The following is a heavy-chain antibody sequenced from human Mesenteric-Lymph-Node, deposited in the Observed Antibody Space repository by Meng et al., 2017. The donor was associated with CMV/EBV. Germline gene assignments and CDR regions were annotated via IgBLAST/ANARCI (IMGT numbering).Heavy chain of an antibody. J-gene: IGHJ4*02. CDR2: VNPKTGGR. Sequence: QVQLVLSGAEVKKAGASVRVSCKASGYTFIDYYINWVRQAPGQGLGWMGRVNPKTGGRSYAQNFQGRVTMTRDTSINTAYMEVNRLNSDDTAMYYCARDRDTDWYSPFDYWGPGTLVTVSS. V-gene: IGHV1-2*06. D-gene: IGHD3-9*01. CDR1: GYTFIDYY. CDR3: ARDRDTDWYSPFDY.